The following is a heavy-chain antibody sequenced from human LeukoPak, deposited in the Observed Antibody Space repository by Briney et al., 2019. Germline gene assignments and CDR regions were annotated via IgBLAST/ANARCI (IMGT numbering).Heavy chain of an antibody. V-gene: IGHV3-30*18. CDR3: AKDGYNQGFGY. D-gene: IGHD5-24*01. J-gene: IGHJ4*02. CDR1: GFTFSSYG. Sequence: QPGGSLRLSRAASGFTFSSYGMHWVRQAPGKGLEWVAVISYDGSNKYYADSVKGRFTISRDNSKNALYLQMNSLRAEDTAVYYCAKDGYNQGFGYWGQGTLVTVSS. CDR2: ISYDGSNK.